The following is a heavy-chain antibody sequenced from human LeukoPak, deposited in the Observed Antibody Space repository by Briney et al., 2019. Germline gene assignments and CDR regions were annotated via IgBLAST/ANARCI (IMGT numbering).Heavy chain of an antibody. J-gene: IGHJ5*02. Sequence: SQTLSLTCAISGDSVSSNSPAWNWIRQSPSRGLEWLGRTYYRSKWYNDFPVSVKSRITINPDTSKNQFSLQLNSVTPEDTAVYYCARGGGHNWFDPWGQGTLVTVSS. D-gene: IGHD4-23*01. CDR1: GDSVSSNSPA. V-gene: IGHV6-1*01. CDR3: ARGGGHNWFDP. CDR2: TYYRSKWYN.